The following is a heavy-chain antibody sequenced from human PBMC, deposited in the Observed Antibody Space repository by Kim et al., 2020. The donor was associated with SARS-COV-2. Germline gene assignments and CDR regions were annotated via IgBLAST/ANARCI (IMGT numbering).Heavy chain of an antibody. J-gene: IGHJ6*04. Sequence: ASVKVSCKASGYTFTNYYMHWVRQAPGQGLEWMGIINPSSADTRYAQKFQGRVTMTRDTSTSTVYMELYSLRSEDTAVYYCARDSYGSGYYYGMDVWGKGTTVTVSS. D-gene: IGHD3-10*01. V-gene: IGHV1-46*01. CDR2: INPSSADT. CDR3: ARDSYGSGYYYGMDV. CDR1: GYTFTNYY.